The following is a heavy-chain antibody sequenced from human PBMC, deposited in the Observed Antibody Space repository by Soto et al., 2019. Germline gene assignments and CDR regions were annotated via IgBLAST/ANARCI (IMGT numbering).Heavy chain of an antibody. Sequence: SETLSLTCTVSGGSISSGDYYWSWIRQPPGKGLEWIGYIYCSGSTYYNPSLKSRVTISVDTSKHQFSLKLSSVTAAATAVYCCARDPQGYNYGVLDAFDIWGQGTMVTVSS. D-gene: IGHD5-12*01. J-gene: IGHJ3*02. CDR3: ARDPQGYNYGVLDAFDI. CDR1: GGSISSGDYY. V-gene: IGHV4-30-4*01. CDR2: IYCSGST.